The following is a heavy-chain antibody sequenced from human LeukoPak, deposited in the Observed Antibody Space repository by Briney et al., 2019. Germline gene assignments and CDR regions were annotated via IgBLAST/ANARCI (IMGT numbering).Heavy chain of an antibody. Sequence: PGGSLRLSCAASGFTFSSYGMTWVRQAPGKGLEWVSGISGGGGSTYYADSVKGRFTISRDNSKSTLYVQMNSLRAEDTAVYYCASRPPKEWLQRHFDYWGQGTLVTVSS. J-gene: IGHJ4*02. CDR2: ISGGGGST. CDR3: ASRPPKEWLQRHFDY. CDR1: GFTFSSYG. D-gene: IGHD5-24*01. V-gene: IGHV3-23*01.